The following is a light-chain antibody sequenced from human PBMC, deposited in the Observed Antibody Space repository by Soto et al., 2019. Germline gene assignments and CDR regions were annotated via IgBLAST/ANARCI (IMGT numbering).Light chain of an antibody. CDR2: GAS. V-gene: IGKV3-20*01. Sequence: EIVLTQSPGTLSLSPGERATLSCRASQSISGTFLAWYQHKPGQAPRVLIYGASRRATGIPDRFSGSGSGTDFTLTISRLEPEDFAVYYCQQYYSSRTFGQGTKVEMK. CDR3: QQYYSSRT. CDR1: QSISGTF. J-gene: IGKJ1*01.